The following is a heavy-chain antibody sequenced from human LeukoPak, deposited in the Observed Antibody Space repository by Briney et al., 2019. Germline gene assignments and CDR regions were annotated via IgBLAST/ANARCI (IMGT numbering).Heavy chain of an antibody. J-gene: IGHJ4*02. CDR3: ARVRWAKNSSSWYFDY. V-gene: IGHV4-39*01. CDR1: GGSISSSNYY. CDR2: IYYSGST. Sequence: SETLSLTCTVSGGSISSSNYYWGWIRQPPGKGLEWIGSIYYSGSTYYNPSLKRRVTISVDTSKNQFSLKLSSVTAADTAVYYCARVRWAKNSSSWYFDYWGQGTLVTVSS. D-gene: IGHD6-13*01.